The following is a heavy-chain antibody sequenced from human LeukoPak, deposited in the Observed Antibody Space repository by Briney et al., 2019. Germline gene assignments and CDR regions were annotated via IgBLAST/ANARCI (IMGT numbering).Heavy chain of an antibody. CDR3: ARDGPPYYYDSSGYYGLMGILGY. J-gene: IGHJ4*02. Sequence: GGSLRLSCAASGFTFSSYEMNWVRQAPGKGLEWVPYISSSGSTIYYADSVKGRFTISRDNAKNSLYLQMNSLRAEDTAVYYCARDGPPYYYDSSGYYGLMGILGYWGQGTLVTVSS. V-gene: IGHV3-48*03. CDR2: ISSSGSTI. D-gene: IGHD3-22*01. CDR1: GFTFSSYE.